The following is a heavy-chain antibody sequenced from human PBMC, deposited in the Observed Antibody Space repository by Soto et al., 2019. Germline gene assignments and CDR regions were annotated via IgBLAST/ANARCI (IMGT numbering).Heavy chain of an antibody. Sequence: QAQLVESGGGVVQPGRSLRLSCAASGFTFSHYAMHWVRQAPGKGLEWVAIISYDGSKKYYGDSVKGRFTISRDNSKNTLYLQMNSLRVEDTAVYYCARDVAGKNYFDPWGQGPPVPVSS. CDR2: ISYDGSKK. J-gene: IGHJ5*02. CDR1: GFTFSHYA. CDR3: ARDVAGKNYFDP. D-gene: IGHD1-7*01. V-gene: IGHV3-30-3*01.